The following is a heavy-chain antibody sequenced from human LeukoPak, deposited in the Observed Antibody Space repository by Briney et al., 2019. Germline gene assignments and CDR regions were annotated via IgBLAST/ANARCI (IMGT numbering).Heavy chain of an antibody. Sequence: SETLSLTCTVSGGSISSYYWSWIRQPAGKGLEWIGRIYTSGSTNYNPSLKSRVTMSVGTSKNQFSLKLSSVTAADTAVYYCARDLGVVTTNDAFDIWGQGTMVTVSS. CDR3: ARDLGVVTTNDAFDI. J-gene: IGHJ3*02. CDR2: IYTSGST. V-gene: IGHV4-4*07. D-gene: IGHD3-3*01. CDR1: GGSISSYY.